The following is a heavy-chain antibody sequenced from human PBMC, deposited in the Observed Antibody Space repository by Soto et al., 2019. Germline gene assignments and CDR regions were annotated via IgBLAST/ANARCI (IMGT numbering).Heavy chain of an antibody. J-gene: IGHJ5*02. CDR2: GTT. CDR3: ARDSEYSSGWYVSGWFDP. D-gene: IGHD6-19*01. V-gene: IGHV4-59*01. Sequence: GTTSYNPSLKSRVTISVDTSKNQFSLKLSSVTAADTAVYYCARDSEYSSGWYVSGWFDPWGQGTLVTVSS.